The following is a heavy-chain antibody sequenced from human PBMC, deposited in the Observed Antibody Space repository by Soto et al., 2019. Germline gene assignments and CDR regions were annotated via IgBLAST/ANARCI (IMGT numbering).Heavy chain of an antibody. CDR1: GFTFSSYS. CDR2: ISSSSSTI. V-gene: IGHV3-48*01. J-gene: IGHJ3*02. D-gene: IGHD3-9*01. CDR3: AREGTILTYAFDI. Sequence: EVQLVESGGGLVQPGGSLRLSCAASGFTFSSYSMNWVRQAPGKGLEWVSYISSSSSTIYYADSVKGRFTISRDNAKNSLYLKMNSLRAEDTAVYYCAREGTILTYAFDIWGQGTMVTVSS.